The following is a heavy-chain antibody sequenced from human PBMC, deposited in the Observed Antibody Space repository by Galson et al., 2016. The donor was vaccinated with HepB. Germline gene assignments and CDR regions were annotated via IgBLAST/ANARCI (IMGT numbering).Heavy chain of an antibody. J-gene: IGHJ4*02. Sequence: SLRLSSAASGFTFDDSAMHWVRQAPGKGLVWVSGIDWNGGDIGYADSVKGRFTISRDNAMNSLYLQMNNLRTEDTAFYYCAKGTGSFIPYYLDHWGQGILVTVSS. V-gene: IGHV3-9*01. CDR3: AKGTGSFIPYYLDH. CDR2: IDWNGGDI. D-gene: IGHD3-10*01. CDR1: GFTFDDSA.